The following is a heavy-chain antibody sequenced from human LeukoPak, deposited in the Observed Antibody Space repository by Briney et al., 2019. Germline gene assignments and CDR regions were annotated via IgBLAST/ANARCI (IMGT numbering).Heavy chain of an antibody. J-gene: IGHJ6*02. Sequence: GESLKISCKGSGYSFTSYWISWVRQMPGKGLEWMGRIDPSDSYTNYSPSFQGHVTISADKSISTAYLRWSSLKASDTAMYYCARHDQWLVRGGFYYYYGMDVWGQGTTVTVSS. D-gene: IGHD6-19*01. V-gene: IGHV5-10-1*01. CDR2: IDPSDSYT. CDR1: GYSFTSYW. CDR3: ARHDQWLVRGGFYYYYGMDV.